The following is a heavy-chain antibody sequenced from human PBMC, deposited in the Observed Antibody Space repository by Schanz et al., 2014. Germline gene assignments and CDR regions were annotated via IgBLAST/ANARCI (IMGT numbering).Heavy chain of an antibody. Sequence: QVQLQESGPGLLKPSETLSLTCTVSGGSIRSYFWSWIRQPPGKGLEWIGYIYYSGSSDYNPSLKSRVTISVDTSKSQFSLKLSSATAADTAVYYCARDRGHGDLPGDIWGQGTMVTVSS. CDR1: GGSIRSYF. CDR2: IYYSGSS. J-gene: IGHJ3*02. V-gene: IGHV4-59*12. D-gene: IGHD4-17*01. CDR3: ARDRGHGDLPGDI.